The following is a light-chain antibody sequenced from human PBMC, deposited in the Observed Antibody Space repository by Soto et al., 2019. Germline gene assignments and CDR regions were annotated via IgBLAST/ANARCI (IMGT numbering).Light chain of an antibody. V-gene: IGLV2-14*03. CDR2: DVN. Sequence: QSALTQPASVSGSPRQSIAISCTGTSSDVGGYNSVSWYQHHPGKAPKLMIYDVNYRPSGISDRFSGSKSGNTASLTISGLQAEDEADYYCSSYTSSSTLVFGTGTKLTVL. J-gene: IGLJ1*01. CDR3: SSYTSSSTLV. CDR1: SSDVGGYNS.